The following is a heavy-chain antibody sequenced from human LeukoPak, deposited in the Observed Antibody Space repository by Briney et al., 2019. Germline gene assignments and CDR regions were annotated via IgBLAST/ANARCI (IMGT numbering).Heavy chain of an antibody. CDR2: ISSSSSTT. CDR1: GFTFSSYS. Sequence: GGSLRLSCAASGFTFSSYSMNWVRQAPGKGLEWVSYISSSSSTTYYADSVKGRFTISRENAKNSLYLQMNSLRAEDTAVYYCARDGWGSSWDYWGQGTLVTVSS. V-gene: IGHV3-48*04. CDR3: ARDGWGSSWDY. J-gene: IGHJ4*02. D-gene: IGHD6-13*01.